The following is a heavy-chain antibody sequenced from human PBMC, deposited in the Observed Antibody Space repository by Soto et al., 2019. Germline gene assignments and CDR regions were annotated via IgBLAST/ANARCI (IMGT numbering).Heavy chain of an antibody. D-gene: IGHD3-22*01. V-gene: IGHV4-39*01. Sequence: PSETLSLTCTVSGGSISSSSYYWGWIRQPPGKGLEWIGSIYYSGSTYYNPSLKSRVTISVDTSKNQFSLKLSSVTAADTAVYYCARHSGCYGSGYYYVQHFDYWGQGTLVTVSS. J-gene: IGHJ4*02. CDR1: GGSISSSSYY. CDR3: ARHSGCYGSGYYYVQHFDY. CDR2: IYYSGST.